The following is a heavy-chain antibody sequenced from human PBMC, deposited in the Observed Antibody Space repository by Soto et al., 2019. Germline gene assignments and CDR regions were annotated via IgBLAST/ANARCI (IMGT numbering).Heavy chain of an antibody. CDR3: AKWWSGSRQGFDP. Sequence: QVQLQESGPGLVKPSQTLSLTCTVSGGSISSGDYYWSWIRQHPGKGLEWIGYIYYSGSTYYNPSLKSRVTVSVDSSKNQCPLKLSSVTAADTAVYYFAKWWSGSRQGFDPWGQGTLVTVSS. CDR1: GGSISSGDYY. J-gene: IGHJ5*02. D-gene: IGHD3-3*01. CDR2: IYYSGST. V-gene: IGHV4-31*03.